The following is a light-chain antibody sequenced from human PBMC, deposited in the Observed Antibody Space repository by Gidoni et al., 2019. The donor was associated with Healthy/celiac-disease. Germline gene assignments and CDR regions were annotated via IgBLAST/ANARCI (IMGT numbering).Light chain of an antibody. Sequence: EIVLTQSQDSLALSLGERATLTCKSSQSVLYSSNNKNYLAWYQQKPGQPPKLLIYWASTRESGVPDRFSGSGSGTDFTLTISSLQAEDVAVYYCQQYYSTPWTFGQGTKVEIK. J-gene: IGKJ1*01. CDR3: QQYYSTPWT. V-gene: IGKV4-1*01. CDR1: QSVLYSSNNKNY. CDR2: WAS.